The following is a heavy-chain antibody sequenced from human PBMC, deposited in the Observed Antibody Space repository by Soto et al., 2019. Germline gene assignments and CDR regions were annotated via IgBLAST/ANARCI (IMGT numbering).Heavy chain of an antibody. Sequence: QVQLQQWGPGLLKPSETLSLTCAVYGGSFSGYYWSWIRQPPGKGLDLIGEINHSGGTNYNQHLKCRFTISVDPSKDQFPLMLSSVTAADTAVNYCARAGYYDYVWGSYRPRPSFFDYWGQGTLVTVSS. D-gene: IGHD3-16*02. CDR2: INHSGGT. CDR3: ARAGYYDYVWGSYRPRPSFFDY. V-gene: IGHV4-34*01. J-gene: IGHJ4*02. CDR1: GGSFSGYY.